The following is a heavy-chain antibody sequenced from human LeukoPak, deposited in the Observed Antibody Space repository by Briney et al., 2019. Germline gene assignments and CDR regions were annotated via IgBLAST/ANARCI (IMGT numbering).Heavy chain of an antibody. V-gene: IGHV1-18*01. Sequence: RASVNVSCKASGYTFTSYGISWVRQAPGQGLEWMGWISAYNGNTNYAQKLQGRVTMTTDTSTSTAYIELRSLRSDDTAVYYCATSSVAPEWYYYYYGMDVWGQGTTVTVTS. D-gene: IGHD6-19*01. J-gene: IGHJ6*02. CDR2: ISAYNGNT. CDR1: GYTFTSYG. CDR3: ATSSVAPEWYYYYYGMDV.